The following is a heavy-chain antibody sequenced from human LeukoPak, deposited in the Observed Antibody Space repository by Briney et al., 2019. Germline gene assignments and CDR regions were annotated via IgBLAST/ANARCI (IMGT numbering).Heavy chain of an antibody. CDR2: IYHSGST. D-gene: IGHD3-9*01. V-gene: IGHV4-59*12. Sequence: PSETLSLTCTVSGGSISSYYWSWIRQPPGKGLEWIGYIYHSGSTYYNPSLKSRVTISVDRSKNQFSLKLSSVTAADTAVYYCARERSPRRYFNWLRPGFYYYGMDVWGQGTTVTVSS. J-gene: IGHJ6*02. CDR3: ARERSPRRYFNWLRPGFYYYGMDV. CDR1: GGSISSYY.